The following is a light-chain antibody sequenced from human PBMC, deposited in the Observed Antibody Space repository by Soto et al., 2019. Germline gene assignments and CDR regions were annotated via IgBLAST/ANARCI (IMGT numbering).Light chain of an antibody. CDR3: QQLNSYP. V-gene: IGKV1-9*01. CDR2: APS. J-gene: IGKJ5*01. Sequence: DIQLTQSPSFLSASVGDRVTITCRASQGISSYLAWYQQKPGKAPKLLIYAPSTLQSGVPSRFSGSGSGTEFTLTISSLQPEDFVTYYCQQLNSYPLGQGTRLEIK. CDR1: QGISSY.